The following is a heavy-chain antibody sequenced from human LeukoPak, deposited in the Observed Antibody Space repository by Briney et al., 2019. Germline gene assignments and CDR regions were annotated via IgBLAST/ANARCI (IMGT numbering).Heavy chain of an antibody. J-gene: IGHJ4*02. CDR3: ASRRTKFWSGYWDY. D-gene: IGHD3-3*01. Sequence: ASVKVSCKASGYTFTGYYMHWVRQAPGQGLEWMGWINPNSGGTNYAQKFQGRVTMTRDTSISTAYMELSRLRSGDTAVYYCASRRTKFWSGYWDYWGQGTLVTVSS. V-gene: IGHV1-2*02. CDR2: INPNSGGT. CDR1: GYTFTGYY.